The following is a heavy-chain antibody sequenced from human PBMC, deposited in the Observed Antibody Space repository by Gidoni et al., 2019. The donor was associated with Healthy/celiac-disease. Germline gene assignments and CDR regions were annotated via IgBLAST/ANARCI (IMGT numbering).Heavy chain of an antibody. Sequence: QVQLVQSGAEVTKPGSSVKVPCKASGGTFSRYAISWVRQAPGQGLEWMGGIIPIFGTANYAQKFQGRVTITADESTSTAYMELSSLRSEDTAVYYCARAYCGGDCYGYWYFDLWGRGTLVTVSS. CDR2: IIPIFGTA. V-gene: IGHV1-69*01. J-gene: IGHJ2*01. CDR1: GGTFSRYA. CDR3: ARAYCGGDCYGYWYFDL. D-gene: IGHD2-21*02.